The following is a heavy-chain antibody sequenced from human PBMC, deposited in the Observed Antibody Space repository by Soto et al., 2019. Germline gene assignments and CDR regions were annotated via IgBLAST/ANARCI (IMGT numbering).Heavy chain of an antibody. D-gene: IGHD3-22*01. CDR3: AREEVPQWFTKGYNGMDV. Sequence: SETLSLTCEVSGGPFSGYYWNWIRQSPGKGLEWIGQVNAGGGTNYNPSLKSRVTISEDASKNQSFLKLRSVTAADTAVYYCAREEVPQWFTKGYNGMDVWGQGTTVTVSS. CDR2: VNAGGGT. J-gene: IGHJ6*02. CDR1: GGPFSGYY. V-gene: IGHV4-34*01.